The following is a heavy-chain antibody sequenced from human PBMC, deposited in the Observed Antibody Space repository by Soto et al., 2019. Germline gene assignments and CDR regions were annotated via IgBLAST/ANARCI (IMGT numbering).Heavy chain of an antibody. CDR3: ARDLYSYGYPDY. CDR1: VFIFGAYG. V-gene: IGHV3-30*03. D-gene: IGHD5-18*01. CDR2: MSYDGSRK. Sequence: PGRSLRLSCAACVFIFGAYGMHWVRQAPGKGLEWVAIMSYDGSRKYYADSVKGRFTISRDNSKNMLSLEVNSLRAEDTAVYYCARDLYSYGYPDYWGQGTLVTVSS. J-gene: IGHJ4*01.